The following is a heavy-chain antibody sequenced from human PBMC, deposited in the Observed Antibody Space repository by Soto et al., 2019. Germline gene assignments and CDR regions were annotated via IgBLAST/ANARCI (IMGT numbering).Heavy chain of an antibody. CDR3: ARDTNFYASGSGVDY. V-gene: IGHV3-21*01. Sequence: EVQVVESGGGLVKPGGSLRQSCAASGFTFCTYSMSWVRQAPGKGLEWVSSITSSSNYIHYTDSVKGRFTISRDNAKSSLYLQMNSLRGEDTGVYYCARDTNFYASGSGVDYWGQGTLVTVSS. J-gene: IGHJ4*02. CDR1: GFTFCTYS. D-gene: IGHD3-10*01. CDR2: ITSSSNYI.